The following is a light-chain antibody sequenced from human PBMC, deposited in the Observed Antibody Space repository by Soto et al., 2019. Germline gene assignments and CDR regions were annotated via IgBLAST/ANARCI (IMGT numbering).Light chain of an antibody. V-gene: IGKV3-15*01. Sequence: EIVMTQSPATLSVSPGERATLSGRASQSVSTNLAWYQQKPGQPPRILIYQASTRATGIPARFSGSGSGTEFTLTISSLQSEDFAVYYCQNYNDWHQTFGQGTTVDNK. CDR3: QNYNDWHQT. J-gene: IGKJ1*01. CDR1: QSVSTN. CDR2: QAS.